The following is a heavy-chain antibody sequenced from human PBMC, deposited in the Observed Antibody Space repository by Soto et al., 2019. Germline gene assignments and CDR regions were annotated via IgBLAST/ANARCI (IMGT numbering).Heavy chain of an antibody. V-gene: IGHV4-31*03. CDR3: GRVLGGGQRGAY. J-gene: IGHJ4*02. CDR2: IYYSGST. Sequence: QVQLQESGPGLVKPSQTLSLTCTVSGGSISSGGYYWSWIRQHPGKGLEWIGYIYYSGSTYYNPPPRGGFTISVDPSKTRSPRKWASGPPADTAGYYGGRVLGGGQRGAYWGQGTLVTVSS. D-gene: IGHD6-25*01. CDR1: GGSISSGGYY.